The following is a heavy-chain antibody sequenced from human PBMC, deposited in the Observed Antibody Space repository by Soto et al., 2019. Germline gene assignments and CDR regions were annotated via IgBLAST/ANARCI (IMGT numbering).Heavy chain of an antibody. D-gene: IGHD2-15*01. CDR2: INPSGGST. J-gene: IGHJ3*02. V-gene: IGHV1-46*01. CDR1: GYTFTSYY. Sequence: GASVKVSCKASGYTFTSYYMHWVRQAPGQGLEWMGIINPSGGSTSYAQRLQGRVTVTRDTSTSTVYMELSSLRSEDTAVYYCARGGLIVVVVATTPFGIWGQGTMVTVSS. CDR3: ARGGLIVVVVATTPFGI.